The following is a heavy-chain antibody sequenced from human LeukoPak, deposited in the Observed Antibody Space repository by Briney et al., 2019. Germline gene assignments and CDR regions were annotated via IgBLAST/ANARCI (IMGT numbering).Heavy chain of an antibody. CDR2: ISGSGGST. CDR1: GFTFSSYA. CDR3: AKVNDITGTTYAFDI. V-gene: IGHV3-23*01. Sequence: GGSLRLSCAASGFTFSSYAMSWVRQAPGKGLEWVSAISGSGGSTYYADSVKGRFTISRDNPKNTLYLQMNSLRAEDTAVYYCAKVNDITGTTYAFDIWGQGTMVTVSS. J-gene: IGHJ3*02. D-gene: IGHD1-20*01.